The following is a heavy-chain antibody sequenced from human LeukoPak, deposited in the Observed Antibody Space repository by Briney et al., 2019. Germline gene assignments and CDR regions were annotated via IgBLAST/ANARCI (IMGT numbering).Heavy chain of an antibody. CDR1: GGSISSYY. CDR3: ARHTLVGARNAFDI. J-gene: IGHJ3*02. Sequence: SETLSLTCNVSGGSISSYYWSWIRQPPGKGLERIGYMYYSGNTNYNPSLKSRVTTPVDSSKNQFSLKLSSVTAADTAVYYCARHTLVGARNAFDIWGQGTMVTVSS. D-gene: IGHD1-26*01. V-gene: IGHV4-59*08. CDR2: MYYSGNT.